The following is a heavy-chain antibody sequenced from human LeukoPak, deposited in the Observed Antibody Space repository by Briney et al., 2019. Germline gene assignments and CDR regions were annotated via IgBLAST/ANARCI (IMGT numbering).Heavy chain of an antibody. CDR3: ARVVVAVVGQSAAAGKRVVDYYYYYGMDV. CDR1: GGSISSGDYY. D-gene: IGHD6-13*01. CDR2: IYYSGST. Sequence: SQTLSLTCTVSGGSISSGDYYWSWIRQPPGKGLEWIGYIYYSGSTYYNPSLKSRVTISVDTSKNQFSLKLSSVTAADTAVYYCARVVVAVVGQSAAAGKRVVDYYYYYGMDVWGQGTTVTVSS. V-gene: IGHV4-30-4*01. J-gene: IGHJ6*02.